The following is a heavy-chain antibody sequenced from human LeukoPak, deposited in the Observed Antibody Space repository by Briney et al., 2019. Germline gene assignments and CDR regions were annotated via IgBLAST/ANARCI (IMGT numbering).Heavy chain of an antibody. CDR1: GFTFSSFS. CDR2: ISSGSSYI. D-gene: IGHD6-6*01. CDR3: ARPPFEYSSSSGWFDP. V-gene: IGHV3-21*01. Sequence: PGGSLRLSCAASGFTFSSFSMNWVRQAPGKGLELVSSISSGSSYIYYADSVKGRFTISRDNAKNSLYLQMNSLRAEDTAVYYCARPPFEYSSSSGWFDPWGQGTLVTVSS. J-gene: IGHJ5*02.